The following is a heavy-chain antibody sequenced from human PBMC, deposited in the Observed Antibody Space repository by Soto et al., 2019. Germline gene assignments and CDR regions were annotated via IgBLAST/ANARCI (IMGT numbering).Heavy chain of an antibody. J-gene: IGHJ6*03. V-gene: IGHV4-34*01. D-gene: IGHD3-10*01. CDR3: ARGINYYGSGSYYFPYYYYMDV. Sequence: SETLSLTCAVYGGSFSGYYWSWIRQPPGKGLEWIGEINHSGSTNYNPSLKSRVTISVDTSKNQVSLKLSSVTAADTAVYYCARGINYYGSGSYYFPYYYYMDVWGKGTTVTVSS. CDR2: INHSGST. CDR1: GGSFSGYY.